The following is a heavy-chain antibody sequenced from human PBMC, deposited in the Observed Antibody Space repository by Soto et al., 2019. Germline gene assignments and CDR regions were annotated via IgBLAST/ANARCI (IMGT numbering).Heavy chain of an antibody. Sequence: QVTLKESGPVLVKPTETLTLTCTVSGFSLSNTRLGVSWSRQPPGKALEWLAHILSSDEKSYSTSLKSSLTSSKDTSKGQVVPTMANMEPVDTAPYYCARTLDGERGDYYFDEWGQGTLVTVYS. V-gene: IGHV2-26*01. CDR2: ILSSDEK. D-gene: IGHD1-1*01. CDR3: ARTLDGERGDYYFDE. CDR1: GFSLSNTRLG. J-gene: IGHJ4*02.